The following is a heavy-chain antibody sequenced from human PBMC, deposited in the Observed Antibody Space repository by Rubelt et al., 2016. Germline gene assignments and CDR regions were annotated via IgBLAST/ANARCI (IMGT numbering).Heavy chain of an antibody. CDR2: IYYSGST. Sequence: QVQLQESGPGLVKPSETLSLTCTVSGYSISSDYYWVWIRQPPGKGLEWIGYIYYSGSTYYNPSLQSRVTISVDTSKNQFSLKRSAVTAADTAVYYWAGERGSYGMDVWGQGTTVTVSS. V-gene: IGHV4-38-2*02. CDR1: GYSISSDYY. D-gene: IGHD3-16*01. CDR3: AGERGSYGMDV. J-gene: IGHJ6*02.